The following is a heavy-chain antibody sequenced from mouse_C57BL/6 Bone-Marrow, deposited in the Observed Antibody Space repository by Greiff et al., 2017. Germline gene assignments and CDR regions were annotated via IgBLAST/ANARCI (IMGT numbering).Heavy chain of an antibody. V-gene: IGHV14-2*01. CDR3: ARDDSTMALHYFDY. D-gene: IGHD2-1*01. Sequence: EVQLQQSGAELVKPGASVKLSCTASGFNIKDYYMHWVKQRTEQGLEWIGRIDPEDGDTKYAPKFQGKATITADTSSNTAYLQLSSLTSEDTAVYYCARDDSTMALHYFDYWGQGTTLTVSS. CDR2: IDPEDGDT. J-gene: IGHJ2*01. CDR1: GFNIKDYY.